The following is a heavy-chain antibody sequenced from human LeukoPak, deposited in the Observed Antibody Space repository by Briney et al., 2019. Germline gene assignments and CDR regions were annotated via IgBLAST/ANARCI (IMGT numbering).Heavy chain of an antibody. CDR1: GGTFSSYA. CDR2: IIPIFGTA. CDR3: ARVTFGWQFGGYYYHYYMDV. J-gene: IGHJ6*03. Sequence: SVKVSCKASGGTFSSYAISWVRQAPGQGLEWMGGIIPIFGTANYAQKFQGRVTITTDESTSTAYMELSSLRPEDTAVYYCARVTFGWQFGGYYYHYYMDVWGKGTTVTVS. D-gene: IGHD3-16*01. V-gene: IGHV1-69*05.